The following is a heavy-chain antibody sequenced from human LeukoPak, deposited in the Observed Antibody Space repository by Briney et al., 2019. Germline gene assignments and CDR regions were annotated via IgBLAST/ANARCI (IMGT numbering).Heavy chain of an antibody. J-gene: IGHJ4*02. Sequence: PGGSLRLSRAASGFTFTNAWMSWVRQAPGKGLEWVGRITGGTTDYAAPVKGRFTISRDDSKNTLYLQMNSLKTEDTAVYYCSLERFCSGGSCLMFWGQGTLVTVSS. CDR1: GFTFTNAW. V-gene: IGHV3-15*01. CDR3: SLERFCSGGSCLMF. D-gene: IGHD2-15*01. CDR2: ITGGTT.